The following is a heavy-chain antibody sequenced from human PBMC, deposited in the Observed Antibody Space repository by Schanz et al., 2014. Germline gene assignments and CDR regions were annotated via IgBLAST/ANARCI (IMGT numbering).Heavy chain of an antibody. D-gene: IGHD3-22*01. V-gene: IGHV1-69*04. CDR3: ARAGQDYSDSSGYATYYFGN. CDR2: IIPILDIT. CDR1: GGTFSSFA. J-gene: IGHJ4*02. Sequence: QVQLVQSGAEVKKPGSSVTVSCKASGGTFSSFAIFWVRQAPGQGLEWMGTIIPILDITNYAQKFQGRVTITVDKSTSTAYMELSNLRSEDTAVYYCARAGQDYSDSSGYATYYFGNWGQGTLVTVSS.